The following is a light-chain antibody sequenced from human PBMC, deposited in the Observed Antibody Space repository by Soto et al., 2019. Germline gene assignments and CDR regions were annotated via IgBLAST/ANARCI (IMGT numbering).Light chain of an antibody. Sequence: VLSQSPGTLSLSPGERATLSCRASQSVFSILAWYQQKPGQAPRLLIYGASNRATGIPDRFSGSGSGTDFTLTISRLEPEDFAVYYCQQYGSSRWTFGQGTKVDIK. J-gene: IGKJ1*01. CDR1: QSVFSI. CDR3: QQYGSSRWT. CDR2: GAS. V-gene: IGKV3-20*01.